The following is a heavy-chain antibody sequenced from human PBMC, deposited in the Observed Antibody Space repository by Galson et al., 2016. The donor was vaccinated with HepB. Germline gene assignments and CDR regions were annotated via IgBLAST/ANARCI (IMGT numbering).Heavy chain of an antibody. CDR1: SDSITGHY. V-gene: IGHV4-59*11. Sequence: ETLSLTCTFSSDSITGHYCSWIRQSPGKGLEWIGYIYYRGSTNYNPSLKSRVTMLVDTSKNQFSMMLTSVTAADTAVYYCTRVTIYGVVDFWGQGTPVTVSS. CDR3: TRVTIYGVVDF. D-gene: IGHD3-3*01. J-gene: IGHJ4*02. CDR2: IYYRGST.